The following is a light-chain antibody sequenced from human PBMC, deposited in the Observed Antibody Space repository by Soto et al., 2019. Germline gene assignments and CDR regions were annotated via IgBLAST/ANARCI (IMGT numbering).Light chain of an antibody. J-gene: IGKJ1*01. CDR1: QSISSY. Sequence: ESALTQSPVTLSLFPGERATLFCRASQSISSYLAWYQQKPGQAPRLLIYDASNRATGIPARFSGSGSGTDFTLTISRLEPEDFAVYYCQQCGSSPETFGQGTKVDIK. CDR2: DAS. CDR3: QQCGSSPET. V-gene: IGKV3-11*01.